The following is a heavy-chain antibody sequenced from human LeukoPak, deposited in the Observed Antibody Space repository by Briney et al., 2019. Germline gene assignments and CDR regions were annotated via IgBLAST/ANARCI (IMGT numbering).Heavy chain of an antibody. D-gene: IGHD3-22*01. J-gene: IGHJ4*02. CDR3: ARQDSMIVAVDY. CDR2: ISGSGGST. V-gene: IGHV3-23*01. CDR1: GFTFSSYA. Sequence: PGGSLRLSCSTSGFTFSSYAMSSVRRAPAKGLEWVSAISGSGGSTYYADSVKGRFTISRDNSKNTLYLQINSLRAEDTAVYYCARQDSMIVAVDYWGQGTLVTVSS.